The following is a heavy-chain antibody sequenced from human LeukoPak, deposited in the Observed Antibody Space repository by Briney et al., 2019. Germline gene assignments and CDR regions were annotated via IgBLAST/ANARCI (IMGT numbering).Heavy chain of an antibody. D-gene: IGHD1-26*01. V-gene: IGHV3-20*04. CDR3: AKDLVVGALDY. J-gene: IGHJ4*02. CDR1: GFIFDDYG. CDR2: INWNGGST. Sequence: GGSLRLSCAAFGFIFDDYGMSWVRQAPGKGLEWVSGINWNGGSTGYADSVKGRFTISRDNAKNSLYLQMNSLRADDTAVYYCAKDLVVGALDYWGQGTLVTVSS.